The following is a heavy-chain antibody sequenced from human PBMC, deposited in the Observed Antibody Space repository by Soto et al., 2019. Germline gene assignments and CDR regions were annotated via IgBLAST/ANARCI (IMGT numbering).Heavy chain of an antibody. D-gene: IGHD2-8*01. CDR3: VSQRTSVLTQAYFDY. Sequence: SESLALTSTVSGGTVCISNYYVGWIRQSPGKGLEWIGSVYYRGRSYSKSSVKSRVTISVDTSKNQFSLNLNSVTASDTAVYFCVSQRTSVLTQAYFDYWGPGALVTVSS. J-gene: IGHJ4*02. V-gene: IGHV4-39*01. CDR2: VYYRGRS. CDR1: GGTVCISNYY.